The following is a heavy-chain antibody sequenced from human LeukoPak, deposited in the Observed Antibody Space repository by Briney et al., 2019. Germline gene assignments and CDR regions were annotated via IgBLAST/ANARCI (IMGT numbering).Heavy chain of an antibody. CDR2: IYYSGST. CDR1: GGSISGYY. D-gene: IGHD5-12*01. V-gene: IGHV4-59*01. J-gene: IGHJ6*03. Sequence: SETLSLTCTVSGGSISGYYWSWIRQPPGKGLEWIGYIYYSGSTNYNPSLKSRVTISVDTSKNQFSLKLSSVTAADTAVYYCARGYSGYDYDGYYYYYYYYMDVWGKGTTVTVSS. CDR3: ARGYSGYDYDGYYYYYYYYMDV.